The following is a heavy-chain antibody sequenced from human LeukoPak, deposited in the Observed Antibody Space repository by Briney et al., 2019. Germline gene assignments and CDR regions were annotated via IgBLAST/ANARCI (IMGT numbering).Heavy chain of an antibody. V-gene: IGHV3-53*01. J-gene: IGHJ6*03. D-gene: IGHD3-10*01. CDR1: GFTVSSNY. Sequence: GGSLRLXCAASGFTVSSNYMSWVRLAPGKGLEWVSVIYSGGSTYYADSVKGRFTISRDNSKNTLYLQMNSLRAEDTAVYYCARDFGPRPYYYMDVWGKGTTVTVSS. CDR2: IYSGGST. CDR3: ARDFGPRPYYYMDV.